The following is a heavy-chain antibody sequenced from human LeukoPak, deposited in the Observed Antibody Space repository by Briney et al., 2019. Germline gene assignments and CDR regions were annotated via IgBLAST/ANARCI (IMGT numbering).Heavy chain of an antibody. CDR1: GGSISSYF. CDR3: ARGGSFFREFDY. D-gene: IGHD3-16*01. Sequence: SETLSLTCTVSGGSISSYFWTWIRQPPGKGLEWIGYIYYSGTTNYNPSLKSRVTISVDTSKNQFSLKLSSVTAADTAVYYCARGGSFFREFDYWGQGTLVTVSS. J-gene: IGHJ4*02. V-gene: IGHV4-59*01. CDR2: IYYSGTT.